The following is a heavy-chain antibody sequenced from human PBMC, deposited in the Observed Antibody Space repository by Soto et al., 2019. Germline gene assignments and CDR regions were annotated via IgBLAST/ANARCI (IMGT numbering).Heavy chain of an antibody. V-gene: IGHV4-34*01. Sequence: SETLSLTCAVYGGSFSGYYWSWIRQPPGKGLEWIEEINHSGSTNYNPSLKSRVTISVDTSKNQFSLKLSSVTAADTAVYYCARGGYCSGGSCYARRPPQWYYYYMDVWGKGTTVTVSS. CDR1: GGSFSGYY. CDR2: INHSGST. D-gene: IGHD2-15*01. CDR3: ARGGYCSGGSCYARRPPQWYYYYMDV. J-gene: IGHJ6*03.